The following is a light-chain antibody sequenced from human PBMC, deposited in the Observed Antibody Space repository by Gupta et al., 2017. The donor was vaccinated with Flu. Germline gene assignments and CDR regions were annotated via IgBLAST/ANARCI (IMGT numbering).Light chain of an antibody. CDR1: SSDVGGFDY. Sequence: QSALTQPRSVSGSPGQSVTISCTGTSSDVGGFDYVSWYQHQPGKVPKLMIFDVTERPSGVPDRFSGSKSGNTASLAISGLQAEDEADYYCCSYAGSYTWVFGGGTKLTVL. CDR2: DVT. J-gene: IGLJ3*02. V-gene: IGLV2-11*01. CDR3: CSYAGSYTWV.